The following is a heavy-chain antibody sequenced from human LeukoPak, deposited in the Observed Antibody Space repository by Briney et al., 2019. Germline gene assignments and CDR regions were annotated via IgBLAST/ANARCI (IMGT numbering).Heavy chain of an antibody. Sequence: SETLSLTCTVSGGSISSYYWSWIRQPPGKGPEWIGYIYYSGSTNYNPSLKSRVTISIDTSKNQFSLKLSSVTAADTAVYYCAREGGGTAPPYYYYGMDVWGQGTTVTVSS. CDR2: IYYSGST. CDR3: AREGGGTAPPYYYYGMDV. V-gene: IGHV4-59*01. D-gene: IGHD1-7*01. J-gene: IGHJ6*02. CDR1: GGSISSYY.